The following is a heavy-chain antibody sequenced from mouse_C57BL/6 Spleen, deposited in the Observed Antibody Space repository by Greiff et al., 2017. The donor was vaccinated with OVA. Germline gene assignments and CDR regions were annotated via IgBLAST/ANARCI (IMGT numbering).Heavy chain of an antibody. Sequence: VQLQQPGAELVKPGASVKMSCKASGYTFTSYWITWVKQRPGQGLAWIGDIYPGSGSTNYNEKFKSKATLTVDTSSSTAYMQLSSLTSEDSAVYDCARWLYSNYYLDYWGQGTTLTVSS. CDR2: IYPGSGST. J-gene: IGHJ2*01. V-gene: IGHV1-55*01. CDR3: ARWLYSNYYLDY. CDR1: GYTFTSYW. D-gene: IGHD2-5*01.